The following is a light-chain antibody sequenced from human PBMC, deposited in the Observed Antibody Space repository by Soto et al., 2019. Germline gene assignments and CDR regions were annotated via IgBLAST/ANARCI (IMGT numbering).Light chain of an antibody. CDR2: AAS. CDR3: QQANSPPLT. V-gene: IGKV1-12*01. J-gene: IGKJ4*01. CDR1: ERINTY. Sequence: DIQMTQSPSSVSASVGDRVTITCRASERINTYLALYQQQPGKAPKLLIYAASSLQSGVPSRFSGSGSGTEFTLTISNLQPEDFATYYCQQANSPPLTFGGGTKVDIK.